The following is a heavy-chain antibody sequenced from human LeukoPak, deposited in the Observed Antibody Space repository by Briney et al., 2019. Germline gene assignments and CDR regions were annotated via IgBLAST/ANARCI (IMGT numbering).Heavy chain of an antibody. J-gene: IGHJ4*02. Sequence: PSETLSLTCAVYGGSFSGYYWSWIRQPPGKGLEWIGEINHSGSTNYNPSLKSRVTISVDTSKNQFSLKLSSATAADTAVYYCAREYSGSYYFDYWGQGTLVTVSS. D-gene: IGHD1-26*01. CDR3: AREYSGSYYFDY. V-gene: IGHV4-34*01. CDR2: INHSGST. CDR1: GGSFSGYY.